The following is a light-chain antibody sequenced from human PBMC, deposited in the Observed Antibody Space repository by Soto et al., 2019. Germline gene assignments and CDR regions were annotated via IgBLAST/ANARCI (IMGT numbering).Light chain of an antibody. J-gene: IGLJ2*01. CDR3: QVWDDSGDHVV. CDR2: DDS. CDR1: NIGSKS. V-gene: IGLV3-21*02. Sequence: SYELTQAPSASVAPGQMARITCGGNNIGSKSVHWYRQKPGQAPVLVVYDDSDRPSGIPERFSGSNSGNTATLTISRVEAGDEADYYCQVWDDSGDHVVFGGGTKVTVL.